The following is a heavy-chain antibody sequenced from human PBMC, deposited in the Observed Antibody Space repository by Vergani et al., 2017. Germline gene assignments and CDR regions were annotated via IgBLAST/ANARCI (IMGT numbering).Heavy chain of an antibody. CDR3: ARGRYGYHDY. CDR2: INHSGST. CDR1: GGSFSGYY. J-gene: IGHJ4*02. Sequence: QVQLQQWGAGLLKPSETLSLTCAVNGGSFSGYYWSWTRQPPGKGLEWIGEINHSGSTNYNPSLKSRVTISVETSKNQFSLKLSSVTAADTAVYYCARGRYGYHDYWGQGTLVTVSS. V-gene: IGHV4-34*01. D-gene: IGHD5-18*01.